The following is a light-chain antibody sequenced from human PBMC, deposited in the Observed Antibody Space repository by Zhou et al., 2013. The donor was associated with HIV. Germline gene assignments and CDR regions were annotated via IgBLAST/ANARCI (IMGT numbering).Light chain of an antibody. CDR2: DAS. CDR3: QQYNNWPPPIT. CDR1: QSIDSGH. V-gene: IGKV3D-15*01. J-gene: IGKJ5*01. Sequence: EIVLTQSPGTLSLSPGERATLSCRASQSIDSGHLAWYQQRPGQTPRLLFSDASTRAAGIPDRFSGSGSGTDFTLTISGVQSEDFTLYYCQQYNNWPPPITFGQGTRLDI.